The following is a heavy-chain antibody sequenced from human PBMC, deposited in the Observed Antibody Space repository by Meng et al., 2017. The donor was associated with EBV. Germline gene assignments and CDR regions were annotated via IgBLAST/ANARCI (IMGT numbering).Heavy chain of an antibody. CDR3: ARVNGDCFSTICYKGWFDP. CDR2: IYYSGRT. Sequence: QLPGSGSGLVNPPQTLSLPCPFSGGSGSSGNNYWIWLRQPPGKGLEWIGYIYYSGRTYYNPSLESRVTMSVDTSKNQFSLSLNSVTAADTAVYYCARVNGDCFSTICYKGWFDPWGQGTLVTVSS. CDR1: GGSGSSGNNY. V-gene: IGHV4-30-4*01. D-gene: IGHD2-2*02. J-gene: IGHJ5*02.